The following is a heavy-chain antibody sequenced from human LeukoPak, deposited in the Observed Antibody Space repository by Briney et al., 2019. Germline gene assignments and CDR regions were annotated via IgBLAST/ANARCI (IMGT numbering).Heavy chain of an antibody. J-gene: IGHJ4*02. V-gene: IGHV3-15*01. D-gene: IGHD2-2*01. CDR2: IKSKTDGGTT. Sequence: GGSLRLSCAASGFTFSNAWMSWVRQAPGKGMEWVGRIKSKTDGGTTDYAAPVKGRFTISRDDSKNTLYLQMNSLKTEDTAVYYCTTGLVVVPAATALDYWGQGTLVTVSS. CDR3: TTGLVVVPAATALDY. CDR1: GFTFSNAW.